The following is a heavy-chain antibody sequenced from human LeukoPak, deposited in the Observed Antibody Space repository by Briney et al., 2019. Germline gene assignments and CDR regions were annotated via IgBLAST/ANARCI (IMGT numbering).Heavy chain of an antibody. V-gene: IGHV4-34*01. CDR1: GVSFSGYY. J-gene: IGHJ4*02. CDR3: ARVKMKWLRLGYFDY. CDR2: INHSGST. Sequence: SETLSLTCAVYGVSFSGYYWSWLRQPPGKGLEWLGEINHSGSTNYNPSLKSRVTISVDTSKNQFSLKLSSVTAADTAVYYCARVKMKWLRLGYFDYWGQGTLVTVSS. D-gene: IGHD5-12*01.